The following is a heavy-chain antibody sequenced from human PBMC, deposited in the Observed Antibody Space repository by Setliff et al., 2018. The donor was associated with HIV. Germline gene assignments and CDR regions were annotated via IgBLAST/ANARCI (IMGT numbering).Heavy chain of an antibody. V-gene: IGHV1-46*01. J-gene: IGHJ4*02. CDR1: GYTFVSDY. CDR3: ARVQTVIPPSFDH. CDR2: LNPNGGST. D-gene: IGHD3-16*02. Sequence: WASVKVSCKASGYTFVSDYIHWVRQAPGQGLEWLGTLNPNGGSTTYAQKFQGRVTMTRDTSTSTVYMELRSLRSEDTAVYYCARVQTVIPPSFDHWGQGTLVTVSS.